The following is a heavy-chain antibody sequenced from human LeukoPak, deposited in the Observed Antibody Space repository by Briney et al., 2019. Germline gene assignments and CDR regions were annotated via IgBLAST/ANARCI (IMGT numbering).Heavy chain of an antibody. CDR2: VYYDGGT. J-gene: IGHJ4*02. V-gene: IGHV4-39*01. CDR1: GDSIRSTSYY. Sequence: KPSETLSLTCTVSGDSIRSTSYYWAWIRQPPGKGLEWIGSVYYDGGTYFNPSLKSRVTISVDTSKNQFTLKMRSVTAADTAVYYCARPSYYGGSARWGRGSLVTVSS. D-gene: IGHD2-21*01. CDR3: ARPSYYGGSAR.